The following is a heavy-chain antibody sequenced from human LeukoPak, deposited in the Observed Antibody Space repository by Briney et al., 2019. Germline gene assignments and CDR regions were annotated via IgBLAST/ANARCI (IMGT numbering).Heavy chain of an antibody. V-gene: IGHV3-21*01. D-gene: IGHD6-25*01. CDR2: IASGSTYT. Sequence: GGSLRLSCAASGFSFSAYNMNWVRQAPGKGLEWVSSIASGSTYTYYGDSVRGRFSISRDNTKNSLYLQMDSLRVEDTAVYFCATGGAPGSWGQGTLVTVSS. CDR1: GFSFSAYN. CDR3: ATGGAPGS. J-gene: IGHJ5*02.